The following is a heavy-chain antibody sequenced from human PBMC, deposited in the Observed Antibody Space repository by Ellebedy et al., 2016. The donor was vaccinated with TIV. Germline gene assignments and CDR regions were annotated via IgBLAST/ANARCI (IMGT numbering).Heavy chain of an antibody. CDR2: IYSGGST. CDR1: GFTVSSNY. V-gene: IGHV3-66*01. Sequence: PGGSLRLSCAASGFTVSSNYMSWVRQAPGKGLEWVSVIYSGGSTYYADSVKGRFTISRDNSKNTLYLQMNSLRAEDTAVYYCASGYCNGGSCSPFDYWGQGTLVTVSS. J-gene: IGHJ4*02. D-gene: IGHD2-15*01. CDR3: ASGYCNGGSCSPFDY.